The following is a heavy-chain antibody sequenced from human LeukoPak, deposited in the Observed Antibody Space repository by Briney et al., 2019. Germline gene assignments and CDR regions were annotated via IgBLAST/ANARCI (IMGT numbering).Heavy chain of an antibody. D-gene: IGHD3-10*01. CDR1: GGSFSGYY. CDR3: ARATYYYGSGSYYSKDFDY. V-gene: IGHV4-34*01. Sequence: SETLSLTCAVYGGSFSGYYWSWIRQPPGKGLEWIGEINHSGSTNYNPSLKSRVTISVDTSKSQFSLKLSSVTAADTAVYYCARATYYYGSGSYYSKDFDYWGQGTLVTVSS. CDR2: INHSGST. J-gene: IGHJ4*02.